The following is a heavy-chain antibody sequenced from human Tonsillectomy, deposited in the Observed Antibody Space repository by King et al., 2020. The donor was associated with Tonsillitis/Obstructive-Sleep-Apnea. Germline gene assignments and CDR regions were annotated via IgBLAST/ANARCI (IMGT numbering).Heavy chain of an antibody. CDR1: GYTFTRNY. Sequence: QLVQSGAEVKKPGASVKVSCKPSGYTFTRNYVHWVRQAPGQGLEWMGIINPSDGITTYAQKFHGRGTMTTDTSTSTVSMELSSLRVEDTAVYYCVRDDKDGRHLDYWGQGSLVSVSS. CDR2: INPSDGIT. CDR3: VRDDKDGRHLDY. V-gene: IGHV1-46*01. J-gene: IGHJ4*02. D-gene: IGHD2-15*01.